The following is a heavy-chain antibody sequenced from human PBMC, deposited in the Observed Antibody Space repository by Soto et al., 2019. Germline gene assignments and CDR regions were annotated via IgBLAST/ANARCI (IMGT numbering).Heavy chain of an antibody. CDR3: ARETMITFGGVIVSSWYFDL. D-gene: IGHD3-16*02. CDR2: IYYSGST. V-gene: IGHV4-31*03. J-gene: IGHJ2*01. Sequence: QVQLQESGPGLVKPSQTLSLTCTVSGGSISSGGYYWSWIRQHPGKGLEWIGYIYYSGSTYYNPSLKSRVTTSVDTSKNQFSLKLSSVTAADTAVYYCARETMITFGGVIVSSWYFDLWGRGTLVTVSS. CDR1: GGSISSGGYY.